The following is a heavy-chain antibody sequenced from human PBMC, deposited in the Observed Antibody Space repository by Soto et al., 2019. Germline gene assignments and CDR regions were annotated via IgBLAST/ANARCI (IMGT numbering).Heavy chain of an antibody. D-gene: IGHD3-9*01. J-gene: IGHJ4*02. CDR3: ARSELRYFDWLTEFDY. V-gene: IGHV3-48*01. CDR2: ISSSSSTI. Sequence: GGPLRLSYAASGFTFSSYSMNWVRKAPGKGLEWVSYISSSSSTIYYADSVKGRFTISRDNAKNSLHLQMNSLRAEDTAVYYCARSELRYFDWLTEFDYWGQGTLVTVSS. CDR1: GFTFSSYS.